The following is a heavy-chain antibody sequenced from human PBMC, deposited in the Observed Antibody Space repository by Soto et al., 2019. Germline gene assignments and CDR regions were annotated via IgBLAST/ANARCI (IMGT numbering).Heavy chain of an antibody. CDR1: GDSVSSNSAA. V-gene: IGHV6-1*01. CDR2: TYYRSKWYN. CDR3: AREYCSSTSCHYNWFDP. Sequence: SQTLSLTCAISGDSVSSNSAAWNWIRHSPSRGLEWPGRTYYRSKWYNDYAVSVKSRITINPDTSKNQFSLQLNSVTPEDTAVYYCAREYCSSTSCHYNWFDPWGQGTLVTVSS. D-gene: IGHD2-2*01. J-gene: IGHJ5*02.